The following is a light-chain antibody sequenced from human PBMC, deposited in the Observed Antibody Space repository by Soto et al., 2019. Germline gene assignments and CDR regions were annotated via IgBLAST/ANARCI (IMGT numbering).Light chain of an antibody. Sequence: QAVVTQPASVSGSPGQSITISCTGTISDVGSYDLVSWYQQHPGKAPKLMIYEGSKRPSGVSSRFSGSKSGNTASLTISGRQAEDEADYYCCSYAGSSTSWVFGGGTQLTVL. J-gene: IGLJ3*02. CDR2: EGS. V-gene: IGLV2-23*01. CDR3: CSYAGSSTSWV. CDR1: ISDVGSYDL.